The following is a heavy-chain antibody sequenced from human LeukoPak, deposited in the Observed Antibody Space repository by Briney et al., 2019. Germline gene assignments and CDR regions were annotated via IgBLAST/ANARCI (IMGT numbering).Heavy chain of an antibody. CDR2: ISGSGGST. CDR3: AKYQDIVVVVAATPIDY. J-gene: IGHJ4*02. V-gene: IGHV3-23*01. CDR1: XXXA. Sequence: XXXAMSWVRQAPGKGLEWVSAISGSGGSTYYADSVKGRFTISRDNSKNTLYLQMNSLRAEDTAVYYCAKYQDIVVVVAATPIDYWGQGTLVTVSS. D-gene: IGHD2-15*01.